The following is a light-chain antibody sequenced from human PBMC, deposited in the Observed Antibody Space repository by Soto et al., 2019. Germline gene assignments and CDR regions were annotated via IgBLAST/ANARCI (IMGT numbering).Light chain of an antibody. CDR3: QQADSPPFT. CDR1: QDFSSR. Sequence: DIQMTQSPSSVSASVGDRVTITCQASQDFSSRLAWYQQKPGEAPKLLIYFASTLAGGVPSRFSGSGSGTDFTLSISSLQPEDFATYYCQQADSPPFTFGPGTKVDIK. J-gene: IGKJ3*01. V-gene: IGKV1-12*01. CDR2: FAS.